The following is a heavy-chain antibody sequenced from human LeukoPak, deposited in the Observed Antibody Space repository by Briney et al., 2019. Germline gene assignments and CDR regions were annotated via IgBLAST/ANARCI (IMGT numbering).Heavy chain of an antibody. CDR2: ISSDSSVK. CDR3: ARTFDY. Sequence: GGSLRLSCAASGFTFSRHNINWVRQAPGKGLKWVSYISSDSSVKYYADSVKGRFTISRDNAKNSLYLQMNSLRAEDMAVYYCARTFDYWGQGTLVTVSS. J-gene: IGHJ4*02. CDR1: GFTFSRHN. V-gene: IGHV3-48*01.